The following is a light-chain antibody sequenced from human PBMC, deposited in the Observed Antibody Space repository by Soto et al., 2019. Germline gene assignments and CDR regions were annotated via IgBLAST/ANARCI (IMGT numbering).Light chain of an antibody. J-gene: IGKJ2*02. Sequence: EIVMTQSPATLPVSPGERATLSCRTSQDVSSNLAWYQQKPGQAPRLLMYGASTRATSIPDRFSGSGSGTETNFTLSILRSEAFAVEYCYQYNNWPPMCTFGQGTKLEIK. CDR2: GAS. CDR1: QDVSSN. V-gene: IGKV3-15*01. CDR3: YQYNNWPPMCT.